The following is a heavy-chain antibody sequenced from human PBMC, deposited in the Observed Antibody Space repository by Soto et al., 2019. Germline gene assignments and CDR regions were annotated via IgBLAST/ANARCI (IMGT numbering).Heavy chain of an antibody. CDR1: GYDFNTNW. CDR2: MYPGVSDT. Sequence: GESLKISCRGSGYDFNTNWFGWVRQLPGRGLEWVGIMYPGVSDTRLHPSLQGHVTLSADVTVSTAFLQWRTLKTSDSGMYFCARLPRDCNKTSCYYADHWGQGTSVTVSS. V-gene: IGHV5-51*01. CDR3: ARLPRDCNKTSCYYADH. D-gene: IGHD3-22*01. J-gene: IGHJ4*02.